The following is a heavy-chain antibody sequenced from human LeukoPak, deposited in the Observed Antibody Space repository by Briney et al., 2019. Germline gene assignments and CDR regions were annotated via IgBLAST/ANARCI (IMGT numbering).Heavy chain of an antibody. V-gene: IGHV3-9*01. J-gene: IGHJ6*02. Sequence: GGSLRLSCAASGFTFDDYAMHWVRQAPGKGLEWVSGISWNSDSRGYADSVKGRFTISRDNAKNTAYLQMNSLRAEDTALYYCARDPGYYYYGMDVWGQGTTVVVSS. CDR3: ARDPGYYYYGMDV. CDR1: GFTFDDYA. CDR2: ISWNSDSR.